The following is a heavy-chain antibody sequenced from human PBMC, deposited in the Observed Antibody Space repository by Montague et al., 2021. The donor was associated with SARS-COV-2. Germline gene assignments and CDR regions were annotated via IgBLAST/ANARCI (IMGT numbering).Heavy chain of an antibody. CDR2: IYYTGST. V-gene: IGHV4-59*01. D-gene: IGHD6-13*01. CDR3: ARVSLAAAATRSDY. J-gene: IGHJ4*02. Sequence: IYYTGSTPYNPSLKSRVTISLDTSTNQSSLKLTSVTAADTAVYYCARVSLAAAATRSDYWGQGTLVTVSS.